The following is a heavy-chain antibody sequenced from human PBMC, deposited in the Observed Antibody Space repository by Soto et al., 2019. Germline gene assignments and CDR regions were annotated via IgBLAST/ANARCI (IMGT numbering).Heavy chain of an antibody. V-gene: IGHV4-59*11. CDR3: ARAPFITIFGVATPYGMDV. Sequence: PSETLSLTCNVSGVSIKSHYWAWIRQPPGKGLEWIGHIHYSGTAGYSPSLKSRVTLSVLRAENQISLRLTSVTAADTAVYFCARAPFITIFGVATPYGMDVWGQGTTVTVSS. CDR2: IHYSGTA. CDR1: GVSIKSHY. J-gene: IGHJ6*02. D-gene: IGHD3-3*01.